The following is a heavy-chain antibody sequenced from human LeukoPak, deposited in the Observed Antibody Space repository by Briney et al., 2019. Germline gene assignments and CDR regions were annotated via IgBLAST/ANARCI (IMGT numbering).Heavy chain of an antibody. CDR3: ARNSGWFRFDY. V-gene: IGHV3-7*03. CDR2: IKEDGSDK. Sequence: GGSLRLSCAASGFTFSNYWMDWVRQSPGKGPEWVANIKEDGSDKYYVDSVKGRFTISRDNAKNSLYPQMNSLRAEDTAVYYCARNSGWFRFDYWGQGTLVTVSS. CDR1: GFTFSNYW. J-gene: IGHJ4*02. D-gene: IGHD6-19*01.